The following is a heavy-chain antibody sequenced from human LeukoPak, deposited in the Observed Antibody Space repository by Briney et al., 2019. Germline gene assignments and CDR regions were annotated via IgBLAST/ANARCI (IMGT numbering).Heavy chain of an antibody. V-gene: IGHV3-21*06. J-gene: IGHJ3*02. CDR2: IATSSDYI. Sequence: GGSLRLSCAASGFTFSTYSMNWVRQAPGKGLEWVSSIATSSDYIYYAGSLKGRFTISRDNAKNSLYLQMSSLRADDTAVYYCAREAAADVFDIWGQGTMVTVSS. D-gene: IGHD6-13*01. CDR1: GFTFSTYS. CDR3: AREAAADVFDI.